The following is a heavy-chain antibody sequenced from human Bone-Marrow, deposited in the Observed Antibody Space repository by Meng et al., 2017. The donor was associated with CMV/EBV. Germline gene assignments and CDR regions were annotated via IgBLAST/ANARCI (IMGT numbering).Heavy chain of an antibody. CDR1: GFAVNTYY. CDR3: VRDAVPPSGNGFEF. J-gene: IGHJ3*01. V-gene: IGHV3-53*01. CDR2: IYTGGGT. Sequence: GESLKISCAASGFAVNTYYMSWVRRAPGKGLEWIAVIYTGGGTSHADSVKGRFTISSDKSQNTVYLQMHSLRGNDTALYYWVRDAVPPSGNGFEFWGQGTMVTVSS. D-gene: IGHD1-26*01.